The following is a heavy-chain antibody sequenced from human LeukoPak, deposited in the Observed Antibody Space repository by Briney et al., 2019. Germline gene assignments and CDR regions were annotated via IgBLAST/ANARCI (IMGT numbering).Heavy chain of an antibody. J-gene: IGHJ4*02. CDR2: INHSGST. D-gene: IGHD7-27*01. CDR1: GGPFSGYY. V-gene: IGHV4-34*01. Sequence: SETLSLTCAVYGGPFSGYYWSWIRQPPGKGLEWIGEINHSGSTNYNPSLKSRVTISVDTSKNQFSLKLSSVTAADTAVYYCARGRRLGRSPDYWGQGTLVTVSS. CDR3: ARGRRLGRSPDY.